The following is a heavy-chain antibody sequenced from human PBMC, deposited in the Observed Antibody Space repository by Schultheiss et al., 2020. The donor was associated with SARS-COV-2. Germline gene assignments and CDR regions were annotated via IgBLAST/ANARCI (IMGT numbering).Heavy chain of an antibody. CDR1: GFTFSSYS. Sequence: GGSLRLSCAASGFTFSSYSMNWVRQAPGKGLEWVSSISSSSSYIYYADSVKGRFTISRDNAKNSLYLQMNSLRAEDTAVYYCARDRYYYDSSGYYLGAPGGMDVWGQGTTVTVSS. D-gene: IGHD3-22*01. CDR2: ISSSSSYI. CDR3: ARDRYYYDSSGYYLGAPGGMDV. V-gene: IGHV3-21*01. J-gene: IGHJ6*02.